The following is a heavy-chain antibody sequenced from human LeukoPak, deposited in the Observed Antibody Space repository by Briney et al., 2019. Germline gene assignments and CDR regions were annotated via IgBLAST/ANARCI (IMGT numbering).Heavy chain of an antibody. D-gene: IGHD3-9*01. CDR2: IKKDGSEK. CDR3: ARGNGWLPAY. V-gene: IGHV3-7*01. Sequence: GGSLRLSCAASGFTFSSYWMNWVRQAPGKALEWVANIKKDGSEKHYVDSVKGRFTIPRDNAENSLYLQMSSLRVEDTAVYYCARGNGWLPAYWGRGTLVTVSS. J-gene: IGHJ4*02. CDR1: GFTFSSYW.